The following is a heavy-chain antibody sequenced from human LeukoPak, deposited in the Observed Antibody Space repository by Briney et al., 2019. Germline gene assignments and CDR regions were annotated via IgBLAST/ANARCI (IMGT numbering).Heavy chain of an antibody. D-gene: IGHD3-3*01. V-gene: IGHV1-18*01. CDR3: ARAYADYDFWSGYYGLDY. CDR1: GYTFTSYG. Sequence: ASVKVSCKASGYTFTSYGISWVRQAPGQGLEWMGWISAYNGNTNYAQKLQGRVTMTTDTSTSTAYMELRSLRSDDTAVYYCARAYADYDFWSGYYGLDYWGQGTLVTVSS. CDR2: ISAYNGNT. J-gene: IGHJ4*02.